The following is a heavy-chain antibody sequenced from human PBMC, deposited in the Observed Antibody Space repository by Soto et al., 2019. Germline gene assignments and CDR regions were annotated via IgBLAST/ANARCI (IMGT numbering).Heavy chain of an antibody. CDR3: ATVMGTSFSSGGFFGNWFCP. J-gene: IGHJ5*02. D-gene: IGHD3-3*01. V-gene: IGHV1-24*01. CDR1: GYTLTELS. CDR2: FDPEDGET. Sequence: ASVKVSCKVSGYTLTELSMHWVRQAPGKGLEWMGGFDPEDGETIYAQKFQGRVTMTEDTSTDTAYMELSSLRPEDTAVYYCATVMGTSFSSGGFFGNWFCPWGQGTLVHVSS.